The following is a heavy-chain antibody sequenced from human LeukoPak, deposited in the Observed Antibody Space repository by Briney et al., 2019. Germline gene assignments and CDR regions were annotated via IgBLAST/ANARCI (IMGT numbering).Heavy chain of an antibody. J-gene: IGHJ4*02. V-gene: IGHV3-53*01. D-gene: IGHD2-8*01. CDR1: GFTVSTYY. Sequence: GGSLRLSCAASGFTVSTYYMNWVRQAPGKGLEWVSVIYSGGTTYYADSVKGRFTISRDNSKNTLYLQMDSLRAEDTAVYYCARGFVLSGGVDYWGQGTLVTVSS. CDR2: IYSGGTT. CDR3: ARGFVLSGGVDY.